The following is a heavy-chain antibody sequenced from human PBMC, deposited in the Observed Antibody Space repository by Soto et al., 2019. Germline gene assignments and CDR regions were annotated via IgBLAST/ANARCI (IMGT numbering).Heavy chain of an antibody. CDR3: ARVADYVWGSPTSLYYYYGMDV. J-gene: IGHJ6*02. CDR1: GGTFSSYA. D-gene: IGHD3-16*01. Sequence: SLKVSCKASGGTFSSYAISWVRQAPGQGLEWMGGIIPIFGTANYAQKFQGRVTITADKSTSTAYMELSSLRSEDTAVYYCARVADYVWGSPTSLYYYYGMDVWGQGTTVTVSS. CDR2: IIPIFGTA. V-gene: IGHV1-69*06.